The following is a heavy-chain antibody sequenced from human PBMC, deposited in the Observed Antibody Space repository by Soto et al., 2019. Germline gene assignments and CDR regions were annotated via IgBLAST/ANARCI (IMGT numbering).Heavy chain of an antibody. D-gene: IGHD1-26*01. CDR1: GGSISSYY. Sequence: PSETLSLTCTVSGGSISSYYWSWIRQPPGKGLEWIGYIYYSGSTNYNPSLKSRVTISVDTSKNRFSLKLSSVTAADTAVYYCARAGGSYYSPYYYYGMDVWGQGTTVTVSS. J-gene: IGHJ6*02. CDR3: ARAGGSYYSPYYYYGMDV. V-gene: IGHV4-59*01. CDR2: IYYSGST.